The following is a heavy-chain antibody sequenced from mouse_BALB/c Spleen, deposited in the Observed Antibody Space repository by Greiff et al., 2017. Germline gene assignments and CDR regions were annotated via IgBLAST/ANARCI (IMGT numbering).Heavy chain of an antibody. V-gene: IGHV1-80*01. J-gene: IGHJ3*01. D-gene: IGHD2-4*01. Sequence: VKLQESGAELVRPGSSVKISCKASGYAFSSYWMNWVKQRPGQGLEWIGQIYPGDGDTNYNGKFKGKATLTADKSSSTAYMQLSSLTSEDSAVYFCARSLWDYDWFAYWGQGTLVTVSA. CDR2: IYPGDGDT. CDR3: ARSLWDYDWFAY. CDR1: GYAFSSYW.